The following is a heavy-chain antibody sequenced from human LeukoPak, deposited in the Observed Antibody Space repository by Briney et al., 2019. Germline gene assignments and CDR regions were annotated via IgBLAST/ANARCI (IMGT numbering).Heavy chain of an antibody. Sequence: GGSLRLSCAASGFNRLCHELGPPGSREGARMGLNHADSVKGRFTISRDNSKSTLFLQMNRVRGEDTAKYFCARDVGLIMFDLWGQGTLVTVSS. CDR3: ARDVGLIMFDL. J-gene: IGHJ4*02. D-gene: IGHD1-26*01. V-gene: IGHV3-23*01. CDR1: GFNRLC.